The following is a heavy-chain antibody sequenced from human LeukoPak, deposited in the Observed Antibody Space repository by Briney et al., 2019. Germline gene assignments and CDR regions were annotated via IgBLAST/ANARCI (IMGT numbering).Heavy chain of an antibody. Sequence: GGSLRLSCAASGFTLSTYNMKWVRQAPRKGLEWVSSISTSSSYIYYADSVKGRFTISRDNARNSLYLQMNSLRAEDTALYYCARDYYDSSGYFPQTYYYYYYMDVWGKETTVTVSS. CDR1: GFTLSTYN. J-gene: IGHJ6*03. V-gene: IGHV3-21*04. CDR2: ISTSSSYI. CDR3: ARDYYDSSGYFPQTYYYYYYMDV. D-gene: IGHD3-22*01.